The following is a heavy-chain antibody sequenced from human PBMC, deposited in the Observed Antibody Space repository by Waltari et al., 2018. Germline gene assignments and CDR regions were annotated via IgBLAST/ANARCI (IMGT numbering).Heavy chain of an antibody. D-gene: IGHD6-19*01. V-gene: IGHV3-7*01. J-gene: IGHJ4*02. Sequence: EVQLVESGGGLVQPGGSLRLSCAASGFTFSSYWMSWVCQAPGKGLEWVANIKQDGSEKYYVDSVKGRFTISRDNAKNSLYLQMNSLRAEDTAVYYCASRSSGAYPYYFDYWGQGTLVTVSS. CDR3: ASRSSGAYPYYFDY. CDR2: IKQDGSEK. CDR1: GFTFSSYW.